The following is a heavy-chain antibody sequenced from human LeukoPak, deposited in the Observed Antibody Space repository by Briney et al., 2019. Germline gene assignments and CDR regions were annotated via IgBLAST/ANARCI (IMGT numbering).Heavy chain of an antibody. CDR3: ARKYYDILTGYSHLDY. J-gene: IGHJ4*02. Sequence: GALVKVSCKASGYTFTSYAMHWVRQAPGQRLEWMGWINAGNGNTKYSQKFQGRVTITRDTSASTAYMELSSLRSEDTAVYYCARKYYDILTGYSHLDYWGQGTLVTVSS. V-gene: IGHV1-3*01. D-gene: IGHD3-9*01. CDR2: INAGNGNT. CDR1: GYTFTSYA.